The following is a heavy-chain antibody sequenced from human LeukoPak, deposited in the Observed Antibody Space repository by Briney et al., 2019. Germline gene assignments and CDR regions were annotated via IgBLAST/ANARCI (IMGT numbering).Heavy chain of an antibody. CDR1: GGSISSISSNNYH. CDR3: AREMGVVTAHGIDV. CDR2: IYYSGST. J-gene: IGHJ6*02. V-gene: IGHV4-39*02. D-gene: IGHD4-23*01. Sequence: SETLSLTCIVSGGSISSISSNNYHWGWIRQPPGKGLEWIGSIYYSGSTYYNPSLKSRVTISVDTSKNRFSLKLSSVTAADTALYYCAREMGVVTAHGIDVWGQGTTVTVSS.